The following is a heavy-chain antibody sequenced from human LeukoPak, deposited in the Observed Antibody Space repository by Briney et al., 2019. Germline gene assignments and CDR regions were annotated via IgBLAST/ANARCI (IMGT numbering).Heavy chain of an antibody. CDR3: VRQDGRGGATMGAFDS. Sequence: PSETLSLTCTVSAGSFISSSHHWGWIRQSPGKGLEWIGTVYYGRTTYYNPSLDGRVTISLDTSANHFSLQLNSVTAADTAVYYCVRQDGRGGATMGAFDSWGQGSLVTVSS. CDR1: AGSFISSSHH. J-gene: IGHJ5*01. V-gene: IGHV4-39*01. CDR2: VYYGRTT. D-gene: IGHD5-12*01.